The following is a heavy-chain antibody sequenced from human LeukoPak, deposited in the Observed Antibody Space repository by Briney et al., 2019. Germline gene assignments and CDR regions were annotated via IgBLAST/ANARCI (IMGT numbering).Heavy chain of an antibody. CDR3: ARGRAYNWNWFDP. J-gene: IGHJ5*02. V-gene: IGHV4-34*01. CDR2: SNQIGST. Sequence: SETLSLTCAVYGGFFSCYYWSWIRQPPGKGREWMGESNQIGSTNYNPSLNSRVTISVDTSKNQFSLKLSSVTPAHTAVYYCARGRAYNWNWFDPWGQGALVTASS. D-gene: IGHD1-1*01. CDR1: GGFFSCYY.